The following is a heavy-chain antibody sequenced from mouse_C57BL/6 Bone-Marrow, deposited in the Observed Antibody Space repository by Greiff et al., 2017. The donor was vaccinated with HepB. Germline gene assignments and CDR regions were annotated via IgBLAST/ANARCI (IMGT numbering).Heavy chain of an antibody. CDR3: APIYYGNWGYFDV. Sequence: QVQLQQPGAELVKPGASVKLSCKASGYTFTSYWMHWVKQRPGQGLEWIGMIHPNSGGTNYNEKFKSKATLTVDKSSSTAYMQLSSLTSEDSAVYYCAPIYYGNWGYFDVWGTGTTVTVSS. D-gene: IGHD2-1*01. CDR2: IHPNSGGT. J-gene: IGHJ1*03. V-gene: IGHV1-64*01. CDR1: GYTFTSYW.